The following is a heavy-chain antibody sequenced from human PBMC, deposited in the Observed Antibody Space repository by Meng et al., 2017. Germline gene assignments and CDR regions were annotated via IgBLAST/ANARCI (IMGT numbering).Heavy chain of an antibody. J-gene: IGHJ4*02. CDR1: GGSISSYY. CDR2: IYYSGST. CDR3: ARGPDDYGDYVNFWY. D-gene: IGHD4-17*01. V-gene: IGHV4-59*01. Sequence: SETLSLTCTVPGGSISSYYWSWIRQPPGKGLEWIGYIYYSGSTNYNPSLKSRVTISVDTSKNQFSLKLSSVTAADTAVYYCARGPDDYGDYVNFWYWGQGTLVTVSS.